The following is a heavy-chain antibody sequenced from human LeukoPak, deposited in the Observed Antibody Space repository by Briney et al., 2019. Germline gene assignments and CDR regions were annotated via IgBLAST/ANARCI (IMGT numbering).Heavy chain of an antibody. CDR2: ISAYNGYT. CDR3: ARVGGNYDGLIDH. Sequence: ASVTVSCKASGYTFTSYPICWVRQPPGPGLEWMGWISAYNGYTNYAQSLQGRVTMTTDTSTSTAFMELRSLRSDDTAMYYCARVGGNYDGLIDHWGQGTLVTVSS. D-gene: IGHD3-3*01. CDR1: GYTFTSYP. J-gene: IGHJ4*02. V-gene: IGHV1-18*01.